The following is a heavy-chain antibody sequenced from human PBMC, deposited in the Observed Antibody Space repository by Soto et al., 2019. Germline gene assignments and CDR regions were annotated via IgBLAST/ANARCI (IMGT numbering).Heavy chain of an antibody. CDR3: AKQVTYYDILTGSPDY. D-gene: IGHD3-9*01. V-gene: IGHV3-23*01. J-gene: IGHJ4*02. CDR2: ISGSGGST. CDR1: GFTFSSYA. Sequence: LRLSCAASGFTFSSYAMSWVRQAPGKGLEWVSAISGSGGSTYYADSVKGRFTISRDNSKNTLYLQMNSLRAEDTAVYYCAKQVTYYDILTGSPDYWGQGTLVTVSS.